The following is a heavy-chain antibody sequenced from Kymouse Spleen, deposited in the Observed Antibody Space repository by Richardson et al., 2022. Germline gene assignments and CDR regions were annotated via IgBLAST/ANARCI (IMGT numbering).Heavy chain of an antibody. Sequence: QVQLQESGPGLVKPSGTLSLTCAVSGGSISSSNWWSWVRQPPGKGLEWIGEIYHSGSTNYNPSLKSRVTISVDKSKNQFSLKLSSVTAADTAVYYCARELTMVRGVIEDYYYYGMDVWGQGTTVTVSS. D-gene: IGHD3-10*01. J-gene: IGHJ6*02. V-gene: IGHV4-4*02. CDR2: IYHSGST. CDR3: ARELTMVRGVIEDYYYYGMDV. CDR1: GGSISSSNW.